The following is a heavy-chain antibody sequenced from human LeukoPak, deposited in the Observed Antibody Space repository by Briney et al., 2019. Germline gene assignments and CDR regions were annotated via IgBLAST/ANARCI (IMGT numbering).Heavy chain of an antibody. CDR2: IYHSGST. CDR1: GGSISSSNW. CDR3: ARSRGVAGTSYFDY. D-gene: IGHD2-15*01. Sequence: SETLSLTCTVSGGSISSSNWWSWVRQPPGKGLEWIGEIYHSGSTNYNPSLKSRVTISVDKSKNQFSLKLSSVTAADTAVYYCARSRGVAGTSYFDYWGQGTLVTVSS. V-gene: IGHV4-4*02. J-gene: IGHJ4*02.